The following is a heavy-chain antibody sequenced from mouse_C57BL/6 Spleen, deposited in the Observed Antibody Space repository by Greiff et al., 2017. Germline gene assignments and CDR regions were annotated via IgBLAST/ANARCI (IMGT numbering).Heavy chain of an antibody. D-gene: IGHD2-5*01. Sequence: VKLMESGAELVKPGASVKISCKASGYAFSSYWMNWVKQRPGKGLEWIGQIYPGDGDTNYNGKFKGKATLTADKSSSTAYMQLSSLTSEDSAVYFCARGDYSNYGYAMDYWGQGTSVTVSS. J-gene: IGHJ4*01. CDR2: IYPGDGDT. CDR3: ARGDYSNYGYAMDY. CDR1: GYAFSSYW. V-gene: IGHV1-80*01.